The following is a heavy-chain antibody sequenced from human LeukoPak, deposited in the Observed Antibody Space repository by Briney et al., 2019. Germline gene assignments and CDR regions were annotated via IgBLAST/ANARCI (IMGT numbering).Heavy chain of an antibody. V-gene: IGHV4-4*07. CDR1: GGSISSSY. J-gene: IGHJ6*02. D-gene: IGHD6-19*01. CDR2: IYSSGST. CDR3: ARGIAVAGTLFPYYYYYGMDV. Sequence: TETLSLTCTVSGGSISSSYWSWIRQPAGKGLEWIGRIYSSGSTNYNPSLKSRVTMSVDTSKNQFSLKLSSVTAADTAVYYCARGIAVAGTLFPYYYYYGMDVWGQGTTVTVSS.